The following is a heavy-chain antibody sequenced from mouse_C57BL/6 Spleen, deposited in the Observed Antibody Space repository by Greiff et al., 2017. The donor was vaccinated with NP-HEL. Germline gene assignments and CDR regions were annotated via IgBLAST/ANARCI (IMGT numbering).Heavy chain of an antibody. Sequence: EVKLVESGGGLVKPGGSLKLSCAASGFTFSSYAMSWVRQTPEKRLGWVATISDGGSYTYYPDNVKGRFTISRDNAKNNLYLQMSHLKSEDTAMYYCARDRAMMVTRRDWYFDVWGTGTTVTVSS. D-gene: IGHD2-3*01. CDR2: ISDGGSYT. CDR3: ARDRAMMVTRRDWYFDV. V-gene: IGHV5-4*01. J-gene: IGHJ1*03. CDR1: GFTFSSYA.